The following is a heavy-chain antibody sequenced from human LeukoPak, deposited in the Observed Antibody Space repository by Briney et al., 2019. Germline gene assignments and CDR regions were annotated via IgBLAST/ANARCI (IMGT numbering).Heavy chain of an antibody. CDR3: ARDVALGIGYSAITTGGGYDY. V-gene: IGHV1-3*01. J-gene: IGHJ4*02. Sequence: ASVKVSCKASGYTFTSYAMHWVRQAPGQRLEWMGWINAGNGNTKYSQKFQGRVTITRDTSASTAYMELSSLRSEDTAVYYCARDVALGIGYSAITTGGGYDYWGQGTLVTVSS. CDR2: INAGNGNT. D-gene: IGHD5-12*01. CDR1: GYTFTSYA.